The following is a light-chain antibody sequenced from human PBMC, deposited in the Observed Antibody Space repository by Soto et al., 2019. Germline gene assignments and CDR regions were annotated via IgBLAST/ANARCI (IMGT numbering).Light chain of an antibody. Sequence: ERDTLSCRASQSVSSSYLSWYQQKPGQAPTLLIYDASNRAAGIPARFSGSGSGTDFTLTISSLEPEDSAVYYCQQRNIWPPVTFGQGTRLEI. CDR1: QSVSSSY. CDR3: QQRNIWPPVT. J-gene: IGKJ5*01. V-gene: IGKV3D-20*02. CDR2: DAS.